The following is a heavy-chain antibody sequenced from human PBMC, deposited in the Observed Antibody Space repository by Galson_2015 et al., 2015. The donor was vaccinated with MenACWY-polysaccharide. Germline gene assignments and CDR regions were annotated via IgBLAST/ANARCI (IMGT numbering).Heavy chain of an antibody. D-gene: IGHD1-14*01. J-gene: IGHJ5*02. CDR1: GYTFTTSA. CDR3: ARDRAPRVPPTGWFGR. CDR2: INAGNDDT. V-gene: IGHV1-3*01. Sequence: SVKVSCKASGYTFTTSAIHWVRQAPGQGLEWMGWINAGNDDTKYSQNFQGRVSITTDTSTSTVYMELSSLRFEDTAVYYCARDRAPRVPPTGWFGRGGQAPQVSVCS.